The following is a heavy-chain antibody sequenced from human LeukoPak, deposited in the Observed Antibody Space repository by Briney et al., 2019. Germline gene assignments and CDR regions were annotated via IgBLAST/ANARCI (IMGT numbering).Heavy chain of an antibody. Sequence: PGGSLRLSCAASGFTFSSYWMSWVRQAPGKGLEWVANIKQDGSEKYYVDSVKGRFTISRDNAKSSLYLQMNSLRAEDTAVYYCARAPPANYVLRYFDWPTSQGVDWFDPWGQGTLVTVSS. CDR1: GFTFSSYW. J-gene: IGHJ5*02. D-gene: IGHD3-9*01. CDR3: ARAPPANYVLRYFDWPTSQGVDWFDP. CDR2: IKQDGSEK. V-gene: IGHV3-7*01.